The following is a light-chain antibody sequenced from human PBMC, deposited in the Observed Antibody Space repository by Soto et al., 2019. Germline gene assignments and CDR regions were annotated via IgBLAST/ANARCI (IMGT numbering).Light chain of an antibody. CDR3: QQYGSSWT. J-gene: IGKJ1*01. CDR1: QSVSSSY. Sequence: EIVLTQSPGTLSLSPGERATLSCRASQSVSSSYLAWYQQKPGQAPRLLIYGASSRATGIPDRFSGSGSGTGFTLTISRLEPEDFAVYYCQQYGSSWTFGQGTKV. V-gene: IGKV3-20*01. CDR2: GAS.